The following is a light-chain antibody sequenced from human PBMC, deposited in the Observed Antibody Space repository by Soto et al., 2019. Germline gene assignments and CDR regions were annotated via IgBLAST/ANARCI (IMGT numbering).Light chain of an antibody. J-gene: IGKJ2*01. Sequence: DIQMTQSPSTLSGSVGDRVTITCRASQTISSWLAWYQQKPGKAPKLLIYKASTLKSGVPSRFSGSGSGTEFTLTISRLEPEDFGVYYCQQFGSSIPHTFGQGTKLEIK. V-gene: IGKV1-5*03. CDR1: QTISSW. CDR2: KAS. CDR3: QQFGSSIPHT.